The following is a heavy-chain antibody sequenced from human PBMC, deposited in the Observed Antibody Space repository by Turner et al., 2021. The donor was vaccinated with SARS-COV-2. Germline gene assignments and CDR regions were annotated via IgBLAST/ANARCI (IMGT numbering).Heavy chain of an antibody. Sequence: QHVLESCPGLGEPSETVSLTCTVSGGSISSSTNYWVWILQPPGKGLEWIGDIYDSGSTYYDPSNKSRVIISVDTYKNQFPLMMSSVTAADTVVYYSERLMDTAMDYCGFDVWGQGTMVTVSS. CDR2: IYDSGST. D-gene: IGHD5-18*01. V-gene: IGHV4-39*01. CDR1: GGSISSSTNY. CDR3: ERLMDTAMDYCGFDV. J-gene: IGHJ6*02.